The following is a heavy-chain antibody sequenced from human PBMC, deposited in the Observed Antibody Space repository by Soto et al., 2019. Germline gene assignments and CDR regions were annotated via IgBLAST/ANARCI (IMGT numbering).Heavy chain of an antibody. CDR1: GFTFSSYE. J-gene: IGHJ5*01. V-gene: IGHV3-48*03. Sequence: PGGSLRLSCAASGFTFSSYEMNWVRQAPGKGLEWVSYITGSGSFIHYADSVKGRFTISRDNSKNSLYLQMNSLRDEETAVYYFAGHRAARNPFDSWGQGTLVTVYS. CDR3: AGHRAARNPFDS. CDR2: ITGSGSFI. D-gene: IGHD3-10*01.